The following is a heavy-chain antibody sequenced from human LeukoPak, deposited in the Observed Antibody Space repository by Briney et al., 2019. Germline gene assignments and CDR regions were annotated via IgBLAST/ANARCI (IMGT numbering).Heavy chain of an antibody. D-gene: IGHD3-22*01. J-gene: IGHJ4*02. CDR3: ARFYDSSGYPDY. V-gene: IGHV4-30-4*01. CDR2: IYYSGGT. CDR1: GGSISSGDYY. Sequence: SETLSLTCTVSGGSISSGDYYWSWIRQPPGKGLEWIGYIYYSGGTYYNPSLKSRVTISVDTSKNQFSLKLSSVTAADTAVYYCARFYDSSGYPDYWGQGTLVTVSS.